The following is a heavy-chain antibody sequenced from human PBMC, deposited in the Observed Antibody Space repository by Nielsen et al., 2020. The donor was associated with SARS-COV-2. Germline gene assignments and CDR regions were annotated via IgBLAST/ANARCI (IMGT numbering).Heavy chain of an antibody. Sequence: GESLKISCPASGFTFGDYAMSWFRQAPGKGLEWVGFIRSKAYGGTTEYAASVKGRFTISRDDSKSIAYLQMNSLKTEDTAVYYCTREVVGTMVRGVIPYYFDYWGQGTLVTVSS. D-gene: IGHD3-10*01. V-gene: IGHV3-49*03. J-gene: IGHJ4*02. CDR1: GFTFGDYA. CDR2: IRSKAYGGTT. CDR3: TREVVGTMVRGVIPYYFDY.